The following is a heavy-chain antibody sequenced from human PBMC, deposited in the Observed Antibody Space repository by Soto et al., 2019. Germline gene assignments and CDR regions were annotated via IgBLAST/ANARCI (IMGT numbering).Heavy chain of an antibody. J-gene: IGHJ6*02. CDR1: GFTLSPYW. CDR3: VRRRTGGCYLSDYYVLDA. CDR2: IGQDGYQA. D-gene: IGHD1-26*01. Sequence: GGSLRLSCATSGFTLSPYWMIWVRQAPRKGLEWVANIGQDGYQAYSVDSVKGRFTISRDNGKRSLYLQMNSLRAEDTAVYYCVRRRTGGCYLSDYYVLDAWGQGSRATV. V-gene: IGHV3-7*01.